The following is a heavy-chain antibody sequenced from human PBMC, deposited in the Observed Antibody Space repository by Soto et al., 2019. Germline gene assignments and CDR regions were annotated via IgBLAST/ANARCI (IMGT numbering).Heavy chain of an antibody. V-gene: IGHV1-2*04. CDR1: GYTFTGYY. Sequence: GASVKVTCKASGYTFTGYYRHWVRQAPGQGLEWMGWINPNSGGTNYAQKFQGWVTMTRDTSISTAYMELSRLRSDDTAVYYCARDRSGGPYYYYYYGMDVWGQGTTVTVSS. CDR2: INPNSGGT. CDR3: ARDRSGGPYYYYYYGMDV. J-gene: IGHJ6*02. D-gene: IGHD1-26*01.